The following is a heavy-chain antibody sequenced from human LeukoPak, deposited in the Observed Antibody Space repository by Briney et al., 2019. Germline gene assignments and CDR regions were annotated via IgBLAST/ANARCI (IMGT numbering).Heavy chain of an antibody. CDR2: TYYRSKWYN. CDR3: ARGSLPSPGHAFDI. Sequence: SQTLSLTCAISGDSVSSNSAAWNWIRQSPSRGLEGLGRTYYRSKWYNDYAVSVKSRITINPDTSKNQFSLQLNSVTPEDTAVYYCARGSLPSPGHAFDIWGQGTMVTVSS. CDR1: GDSVSSNSAA. V-gene: IGHV6-1*01. J-gene: IGHJ3*02.